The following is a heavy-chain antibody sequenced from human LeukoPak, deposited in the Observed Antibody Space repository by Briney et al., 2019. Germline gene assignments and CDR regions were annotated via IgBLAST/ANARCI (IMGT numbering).Heavy chain of an antibody. CDR2: IRYDGRNK. D-gene: IGHD3-10*01. CDR1: GFTFSSYG. CDR3: ARVPGSGSYSGSHFDY. V-gene: IGHV3-30*02. J-gene: IGHJ4*02. Sequence: PGGSLRLSCAASGFTFSSYGMHWVRQAPGKGLEWVAFIRYDGRNKYYADSVKGRFTISRDNSKNTLYLQMNSLRAEDTAVYYCARVPGSGSYSGSHFDYWGQGTLVTVSS.